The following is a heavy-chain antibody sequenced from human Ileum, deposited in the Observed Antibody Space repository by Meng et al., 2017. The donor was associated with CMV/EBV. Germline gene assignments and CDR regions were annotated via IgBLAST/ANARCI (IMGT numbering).Heavy chain of an antibody. V-gene: IGHV3-23*01. Sequence: GESLKISCTASGFTFGDSPMNWLRQAPGKGPEWVSSISGSGSNTYYADSVKGRFTISRDNSKNMFYLQMNSLRGEDTAIYYCTKNVKGGYCTSTSCFIPGMDVWGQGTTVTVSS. D-gene: IGHD2-2*01. CDR3: TKNVKGGYCTSTSCFIPGMDV. CDR2: ISGSGSNT. CDR1: GFTFGDSP. J-gene: IGHJ6*02.